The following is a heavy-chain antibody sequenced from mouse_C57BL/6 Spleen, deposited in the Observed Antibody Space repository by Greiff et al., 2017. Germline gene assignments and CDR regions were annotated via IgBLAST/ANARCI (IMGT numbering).Heavy chain of an antibody. CDR1: GFTFSSYA. V-gene: IGHV5-4*01. Sequence: EVKLEESGGGLVKPGGSLKLSCEASGFTFSSYAMSWVSQTPEKRLEWVATISDGGSYTYYPDNVKGRFTISRDNAKHNLYLQMSHLKSEDTAMYYCARDYYGSSWYFDVWGTGTTVTVSS. CDR2: ISDGGSYT. CDR3: ARDYYGSSWYFDV. J-gene: IGHJ1*03. D-gene: IGHD1-1*01.